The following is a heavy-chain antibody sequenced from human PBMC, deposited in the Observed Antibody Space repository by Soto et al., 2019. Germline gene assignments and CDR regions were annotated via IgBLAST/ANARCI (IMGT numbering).Heavy chain of an antibody. J-gene: IGHJ4*02. CDR2: IYHTGST. CDR1: SGSISSTNW. CDR3: ARATTVIPRYFDY. D-gene: IGHD4-4*01. V-gene: IGHV4-4*02. Sequence: SETLSLTCAVSSGSISSTNWWSWVRQPPGKGLEWIGEIYHTGSTNYNPSLKSRVTISVDKSKNQFSLKLSSVTAADTAVYYCARATTVIPRYFDYWGQGTLVTVSS.